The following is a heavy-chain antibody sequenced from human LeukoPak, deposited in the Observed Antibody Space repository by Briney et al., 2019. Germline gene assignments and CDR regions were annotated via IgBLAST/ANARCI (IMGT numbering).Heavy chain of an antibody. D-gene: IGHD3-10*01. CDR3: ARELVYYYGSGSYRGAFDI. Sequence: ASVNVSCKASGYTFTSYGISWVRQAPGQGLEWMGWISAYNGNTNYAQKLQGRVTMTTDTSTSTAYMELRSLRSDDTAVYYCARELVYYYGSGSYRGAFDIWGQGTMVTVSS. CDR1: GYTFTSYG. CDR2: ISAYNGNT. V-gene: IGHV1-18*01. J-gene: IGHJ3*02.